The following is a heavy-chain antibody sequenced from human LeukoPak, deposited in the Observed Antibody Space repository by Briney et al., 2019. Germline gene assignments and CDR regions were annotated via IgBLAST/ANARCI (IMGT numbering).Heavy chain of an antibody. CDR3: AKDHPGDFLC. CDR2: ITRSGDST. V-gene: IGHV3-23*01. CDR1: GFTFTRYA. D-gene: IGHD4-17*01. Sequence: GGSLRLSCAASGFTFTRYAMNWLRQAPGKGLEWVSAITRSGDSTFYADSVKGRFTIPRDNSKNTLYLQMNSLRVEDTAVYYCAKDHPGDFLCWGQGTLVTVSS. J-gene: IGHJ4*02.